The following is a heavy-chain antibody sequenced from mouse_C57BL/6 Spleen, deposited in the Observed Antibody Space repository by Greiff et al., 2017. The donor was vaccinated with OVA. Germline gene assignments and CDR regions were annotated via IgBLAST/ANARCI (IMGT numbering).Heavy chain of an antibody. CDR1: GFSLTSYG. CDR2: ISGDEST. Sequence: VQGVESGPGLVAPSQSLSITCTVSGFSLTSYGVSWVRQPPGQGLEWLGVISGDESTNYHSALISRQSMSKDNAKRQVFLKLNRLQTDDTATYYCAKGENYYGSSPLYAMDYWGQGTSVTVSS. J-gene: IGHJ4*01. D-gene: IGHD1-1*01. CDR3: AKGENYYGSSPLYAMDY. V-gene: IGHV2-3*01.